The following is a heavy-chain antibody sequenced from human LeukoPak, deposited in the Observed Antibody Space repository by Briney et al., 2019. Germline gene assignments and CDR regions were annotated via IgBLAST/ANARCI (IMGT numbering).Heavy chain of an antibody. CDR1: GGTFSSYA. D-gene: IGHD3-22*01. Sequence: SVKVSCKASGGTFSSYAISWVRQAPGQGLEWMGRIIPILGIANYAQKFQGRVTITADKSTSTAYMELSSLRSEDTAVYYCARVKYYYDSSGYYLDYYYYYGMDVWGQGTTVTVSS. V-gene: IGHV1-69*04. J-gene: IGHJ6*02. CDR3: ARVKYYYDSSGYYLDYYYYYGMDV. CDR2: IIPILGIA.